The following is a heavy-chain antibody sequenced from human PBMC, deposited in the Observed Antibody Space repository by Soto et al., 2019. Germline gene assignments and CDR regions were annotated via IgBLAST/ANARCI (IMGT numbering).Heavy chain of an antibody. V-gene: IGHV3-23*01. D-gene: IGHD1-7*01. Sequence: GGSLRLSCAASGFTFSSYAMSWVRQAPGKGLDWVSSISGSGGGTYYADSVKGRFTISRDNSRNTLYLQMNSLRGEDTAIFYCAKGEAGTTPRGLYYYGMDVWGQGTTVTVSS. CDR3: AKGEAGTTPRGLYYYGMDV. J-gene: IGHJ6*02. CDR1: GFTFSSYA. CDR2: ISGSGGGT.